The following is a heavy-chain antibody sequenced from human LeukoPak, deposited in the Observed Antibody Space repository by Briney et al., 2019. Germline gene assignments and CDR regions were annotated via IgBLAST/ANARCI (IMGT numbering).Heavy chain of an antibody. CDR2: ITGNGATT. J-gene: IGHJ4*02. D-gene: IGHD5-18*01. CDR1: GFTFSNYG. CDR3: ANDLGWIQLNLG. V-gene: IGHV3-23*01. Sequence: GGSLRLSCAPSGFTFSNYGMRWVRQAPGKGLEWVSAITGNGATTYYADSVKGRFTISRDNSRNTVYLQMNSLRAEDTAVYYCANDLGWIQLNLGRGQGTLVTVSS.